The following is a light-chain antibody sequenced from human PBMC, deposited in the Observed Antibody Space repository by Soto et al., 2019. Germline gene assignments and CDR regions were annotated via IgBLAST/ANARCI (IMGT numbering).Light chain of an antibody. CDR1: ENVRSF. J-gene: IGKJ4*01. Sequence: EIVLTQSPATLSLSPGERATLSCRASENVRSFLGWYQQKGGQAPRLLIYDASNRATGIPVRFSGSGSGTDFTLTINSLEPEDFAVYYCQQRRSWPITFGGGTRVEIK. CDR2: DAS. V-gene: IGKV3-11*01. CDR3: QQRRSWPIT.